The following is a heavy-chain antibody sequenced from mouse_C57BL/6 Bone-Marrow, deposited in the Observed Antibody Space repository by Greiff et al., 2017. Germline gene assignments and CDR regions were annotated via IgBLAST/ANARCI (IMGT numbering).Heavy chain of an antibody. CDR3: ARGATGY. J-gene: IGHJ2*01. D-gene: IGHD3-1*01. Sequence: QVHVKQPGAELVKPGASVKLSCKASGYTFTSYWMQWVKQRPGQGLEWIGEIDPSDSYTNYNQKFKGKATLTVDTSSSTAYMQLSSLTSEDSAVYYCARGATGYWGQGTTLTVSS. CDR1: GYTFTSYW. CDR2: IDPSDSYT. V-gene: IGHV1-50*01.